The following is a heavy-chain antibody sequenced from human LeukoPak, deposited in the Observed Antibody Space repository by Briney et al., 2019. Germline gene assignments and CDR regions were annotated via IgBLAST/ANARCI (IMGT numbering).Heavy chain of an antibody. Sequence: GASVKVYCKASGYTFTSYGISWVRQAPGQGLEWMGWISAYNGNTNYAQKLQGRVTMTADTSTSTAYMELRSLRSDDTAVYYCARDLVLNFYYGSGSYAADYWGQGTLVTVSS. J-gene: IGHJ4*02. CDR2: ISAYNGNT. V-gene: IGHV1-18*01. CDR1: GYTFTSYG. CDR3: ARDLVLNFYYGSGSYAADY. D-gene: IGHD3-10*01.